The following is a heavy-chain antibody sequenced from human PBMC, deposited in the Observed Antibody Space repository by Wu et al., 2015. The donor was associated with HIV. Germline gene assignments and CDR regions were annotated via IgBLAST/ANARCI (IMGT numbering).Heavy chain of an antibody. J-gene: IGHJ6*03. V-gene: IGHV1-69*01. Sequence: QVQLVQSGTEVKKPGSSVKVSCKASGGTFSSYAISWVRQAPGQGLEWMGGIIPIFGTANYAQKFQGRVTITADESTSTAYMELSSLRSEDTAVYYCARAVSSGWYAELYYYYMDVWGKGTTVTVSS. CDR2: IIPIFGTA. D-gene: IGHD6-19*01. CDR3: ARAVSSGWYAELYYYYMDV. CDR1: GGTFSSYA.